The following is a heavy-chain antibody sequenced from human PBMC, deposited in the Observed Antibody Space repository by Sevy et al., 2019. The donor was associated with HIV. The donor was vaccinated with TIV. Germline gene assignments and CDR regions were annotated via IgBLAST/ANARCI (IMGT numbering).Heavy chain of an antibody. CDR3: ARGPSIFGDVDGLNI. CDR1: GFRFDRYS. D-gene: IGHD3-3*01. J-gene: IGHJ3*02. V-gene: IGHV3-48*01. CDR2: ISSGSSSI. Sequence: GGSLRLSCAASGFRFDRYSMNWVRQAPGKGLEWVSYISSGSSSINYADSVKDRFTISRDNAKKSLFLQMNSLRAEDKAVYYCARGPSIFGDVDGLNIWGQGTMVTVSS.